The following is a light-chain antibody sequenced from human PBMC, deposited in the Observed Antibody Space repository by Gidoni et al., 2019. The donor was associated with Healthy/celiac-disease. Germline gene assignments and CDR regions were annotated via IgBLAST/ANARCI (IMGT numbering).Light chain of an antibody. J-gene: IGKJ1*01. Sequence: DSQMTQSPSAMSASVGDRVTITCRASQGISNYLSWFQQKPGKVPKRLIYAASSFPSGVPSWFSGSGSGTVFTLTISSLPPEDFATYYFLQHNSYPWTFGQGTKVEIK. CDR1: QGISNY. CDR2: AAS. V-gene: IGKV1-17*03. CDR3: LQHNSYPWT.